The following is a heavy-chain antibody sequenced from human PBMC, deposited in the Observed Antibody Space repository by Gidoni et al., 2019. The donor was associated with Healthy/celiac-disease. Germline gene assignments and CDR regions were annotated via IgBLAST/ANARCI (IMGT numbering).Heavy chain of an antibody. J-gene: IGHJ5*02. CDR1: GGTFSSYA. CDR3: ARLGYCSGGSCRNWFDP. CDR2: IIPILGIA. D-gene: IGHD2-15*01. V-gene: IGHV1-69*04. Sequence: QVQLVQSGAEVKKPGSSVKVSCKASGGTFSSYASSWVRQAPGQGLEWMGRIIPILGIANNAQKVQGRVTITADKSTSTAYMELSSLRSEDTAVYYCARLGYCSGGSCRNWFDPWGQGTLVTVSS.